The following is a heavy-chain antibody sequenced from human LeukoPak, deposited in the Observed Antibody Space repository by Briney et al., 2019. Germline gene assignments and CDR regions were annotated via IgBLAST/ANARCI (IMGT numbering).Heavy chain of an antibody. CDR1: GFTFSSYS. CDR2: ISSSSNTI. J-gene: IGHJ6*02. Sequence: GGSLRLSCAASGFTFSSYSMNWVRQAPGKGLEWVSYISSSSNTIYYADSVKGRFTISRDNAKNSLYLQMNSLRDEDTAVYYCASGGGLYSCYGMDVWGQGTTVTVSS. D-gene: IGHD2-21*01. V-gene: IGHV3-48*02. CDR3: ASGGGLYSCYGMDV.